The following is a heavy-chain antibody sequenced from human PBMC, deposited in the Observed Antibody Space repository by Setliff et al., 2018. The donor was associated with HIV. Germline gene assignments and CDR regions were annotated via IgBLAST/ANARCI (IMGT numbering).Heavy chain of an antibody. CDR1: DYSITIGCY. CDR2: IYRSGST. J-gene: IGHJ1*01. V-gene: IGHV4-38-2*01. D-gene: IGHD2-21*02. CDR3: AAQGLTVSIPGPYFQY. Sequence: PSETLSLTCGISDYSITIGCYWGWIRQPPGKGLGGIESIYRSGSTYDNPSLKSRVTISFDTSKNQFSLILTSMTAADTAFYFWAAQGLTVSIPGPYFQYWGQGILVTVSS.